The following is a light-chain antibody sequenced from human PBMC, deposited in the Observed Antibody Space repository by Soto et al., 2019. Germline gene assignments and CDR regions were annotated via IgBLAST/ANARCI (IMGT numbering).Light chain of an antibody. CDR3: QQSYSLPLT. Sequence: DIQMTQSPSSLSASVGDRVTITCRASQTISTYLNWYQQKPGRAPKLLIYATSTLQSGVPSRFSGSGSGTDFALTISSLQPEDFASHYCQQSYSLPLTFGGGTKVEIK. V-gene: IGKV1-39*01. CDR2: ATS. J-gene: IGKJ4*01. CDR1: QTISTY.